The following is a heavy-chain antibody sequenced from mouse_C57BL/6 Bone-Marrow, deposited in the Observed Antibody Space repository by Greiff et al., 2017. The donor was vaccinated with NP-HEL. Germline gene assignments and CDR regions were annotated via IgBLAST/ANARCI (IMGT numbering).Heavy chain of an antibody. CDR3: ARATYYDYDGAMDY. CDR1: GSTFPDYY. Sequence: VQLQQSGPELVKPGASVKISCKASGSTFPDYYVNWVKQSLGRSLGWIGVINPNNGGTSYNQKFKGKATLTVDKSSSTAYMELRSLTSEDSAVYYCARATYYDYDGAMDYWGQGTSVTVSS. D-gene: IGHD2-4*01. J-gene: IGHJ4*01. V-gene: IGHV1-26*01. CDR2: INPNNGGT.